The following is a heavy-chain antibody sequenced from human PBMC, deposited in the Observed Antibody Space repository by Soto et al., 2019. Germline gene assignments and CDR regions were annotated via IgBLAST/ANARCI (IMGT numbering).Heavy chain of an antibody. CDR1: SGSISTSGYY. V-gene: IGHV4-39*02. J-gene: IGHJ6*02. CDR2: ISYSGST. D-gene: IGHD1-26*01. CDR3: ARLDSGSYPYYHYYGMDV. Sequence: SETLSLTCSVSSGSISTSGYYWGWIRQPPGTGLEWIGGISYSGSTYYNPSLKSRLTISVDTSINTAYLQWGSLKASDTAMYYCARLDSGSYPYYHYYGMDVWGQGTTVTVSS.